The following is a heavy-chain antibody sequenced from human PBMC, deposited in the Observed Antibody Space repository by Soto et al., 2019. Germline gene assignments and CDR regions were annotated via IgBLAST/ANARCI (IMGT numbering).Heavy chain of an antibody. Sequence: DVLLLESGGGLVQPGGSLRLSCAASGFSFSSYAMVWVRQAPGKGLEWVAVISARGGSSYFADSVKGRFTLSRDNSKNVLSLEMNSLRAEDTAIYFCAKGSLEYSASVDNWGQGTLVVVSS. D-gene: IGHD5-12*01. V-gene: IGHV3-23*01. CDR3: AKGSLEYSASVDN. CDR1: GFSFSSYA. CDR2: ISARGGSS. J-gene: IGHJ4*02.